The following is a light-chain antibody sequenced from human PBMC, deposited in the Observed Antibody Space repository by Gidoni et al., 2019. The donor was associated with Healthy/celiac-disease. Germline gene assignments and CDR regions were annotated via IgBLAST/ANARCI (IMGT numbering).Light chain of an antibody. J-gene: IGLJ3*02. CDR2: EDN. CDR3: QSYDSSNWV. CDR1: SGSIASNY. Sequence: NFMLTQPHSVSESPGKTVTISCTRSSGSIASNYVQWYQQRPGSSPTTVIYEDNQRPSGVPDRFSGSIDSSSNSASLTISGLKTEDEADYYCQSYDSSNWVFGGGTKLTVX. V-gene: IGLV6-57*01.